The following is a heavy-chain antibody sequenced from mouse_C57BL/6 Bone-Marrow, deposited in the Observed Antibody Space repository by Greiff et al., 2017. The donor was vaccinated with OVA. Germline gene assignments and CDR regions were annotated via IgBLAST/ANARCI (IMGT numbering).Heavy chain of an antibody. V-gene: IGHV5-6*02. CDR1: GFTFSSYG. Sequence: SGGDLVKPGGSLKLSCAASGFTFSSYGMSWVRQTPDKRLEWVATISSGGSYTYYPDSVKGRFTISRDNAKNTLYLQMSSLKSEDTAMYYCARRAVEFAYWGQGTLVTVSA. CDR2: ISSGGSYT. J-gene: IGHJ3*01. CDR3: ARRAVEFAY. D-gene: IGHD1-1*01.